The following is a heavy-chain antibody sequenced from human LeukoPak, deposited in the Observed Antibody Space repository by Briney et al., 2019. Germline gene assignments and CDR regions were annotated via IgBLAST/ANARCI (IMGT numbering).Heavy chain of an antibody. CDR3: ARDGADYDFWSGYYKYRHFDY. J-gene: IGHJ4*02. V-gene: IGHV3-11*04. CDR2: ISSSGSTI. Sequence: PGGSLRLSCAASGFTFSDYYMSWIRQAPGKGLGWVSYISSSGSTIYYADSVKGRFTISRDNAKNSLYLQMNSLRAEDTAVYYCARDGADYDFWSGYYKYRHFDYWGQGTLVTVSS. CDR1: GFTFSDYY. D-gene: IGHD3-3*01.